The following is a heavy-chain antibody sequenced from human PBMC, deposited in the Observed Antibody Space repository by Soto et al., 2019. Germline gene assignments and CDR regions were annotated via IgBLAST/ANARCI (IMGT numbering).Heavy chain of an antibody. D-gene: IGHD6-13*01. CDR3: ARDQEISFIAAAGTSGY. V-gene: IGHV1-18*01. Sequence: ASVKVSCKASGYTFTSYGISWVLQAPGQGLEWMGWISAYNGNTNYAQKLQGRVTMTTDTSTSTAYMELRSLRSDDTAVYYCARDQEISFIAAAGTSGYWGQGTLVTVSS. J-gene: IGHJ4*02. CDR1: GYTFTSYG. CDR2: ISAYNGNT.